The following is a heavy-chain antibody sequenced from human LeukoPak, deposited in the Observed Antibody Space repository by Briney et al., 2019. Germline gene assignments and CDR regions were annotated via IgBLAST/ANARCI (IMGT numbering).Heavy chain of an antibody. CDR3: ARVPTRVRRYSSSWYARDAFDI. CDR2: INHSGST. Sequence: SETLSLTCAVYGGSFSGYYWSWIRQPPGKGLEWIGEINHSGSTNYNPSLKSRVTISVDTSKNQFSLKLSSVTAADTAVYYCARVPTRVRRYSSSWYARDAFDIWGQGTMVTVSS. CDR1: GGSFSGYY. J-gene: IGHJ3*02. D-gene: IGHD6-13*01. V-gene: IGHV4-34*01.